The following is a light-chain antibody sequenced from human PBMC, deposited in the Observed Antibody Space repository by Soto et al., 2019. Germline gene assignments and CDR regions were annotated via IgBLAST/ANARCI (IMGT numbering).Light chain of an antibody. CDR1: SSDIGGYNY. CDR2: EVN. Sequence: QSALTQPASVSGSPGQSITFSCTGTSSDIGGYNYVSWYQQHPGKAPKLMIYEVNNRPSGVSDRFSGSKSGNTASLTISGLQAEDEAYYYCTSYTSSTTNYVFGTGTKLTVL. CDR3: TSYTSSTTNYV. J-gene: IGLJ1*01. V-gene: IGLV2-14*01.